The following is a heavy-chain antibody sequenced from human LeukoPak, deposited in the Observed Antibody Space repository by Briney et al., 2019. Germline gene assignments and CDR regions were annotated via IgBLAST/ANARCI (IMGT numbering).Heavy chain of an antibody. CDR3: ARDFWQWLVRGDDAFDI. CDR2: ISAYNGNT. D-gene: IGHD6-19*01. J-gene: IGHJ3*02. V-gene: IGHV1-18*01. Sequence: ASVKVSCKASGGTFSSYAISWVRQAPGQGLEWMGWISAYNGNTNYAQKLQGRVTMATDTSTSTAYMELRSLRSDDTAVYYCARDFWQWLVRGDDAFDIWGQGTMVTVSS. CDR1: GGTFSSYA.